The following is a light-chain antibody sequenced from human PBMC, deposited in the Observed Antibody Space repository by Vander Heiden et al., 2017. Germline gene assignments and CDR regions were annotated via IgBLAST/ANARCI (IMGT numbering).Light chain of an antibody. J-gene: IGLJ2*01. CDR2: QDS. CDR3: QAWDSSTVV. CDR1: KLGDKY. Sequence: SYELTQLPSVSVSPGQTASITCSGDKLGDKYACWYQQKPGQSPVLVIYQDSKRPSGIPERFSGSNSGNTATLTISGTQAMDVADYYCQAWDSSTVVFGGGTKLTVL. V-gene: IGLV3-1*01.